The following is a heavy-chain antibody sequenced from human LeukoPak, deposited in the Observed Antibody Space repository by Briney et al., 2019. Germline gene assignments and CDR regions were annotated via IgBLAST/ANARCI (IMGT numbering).Heavy chain of an antibody. V-gene: IGHV4-59*01. Sequence: PSETLSLACTVSGGSISSYYWSWIRQPPGKGLEWMGYIYYSGNTNYNPSLKSRVTISVDTSKNQFSLKLTSVTAADTAVYYCARGSVLLSMDVWGKGTTVTISS. CDR2: IYYSGNT. CDR1: GGSISSYY. CDR3: ARGSVLLSMDV. D-gene: IGHD3-10*01. J-gene: IGHJ6*03.